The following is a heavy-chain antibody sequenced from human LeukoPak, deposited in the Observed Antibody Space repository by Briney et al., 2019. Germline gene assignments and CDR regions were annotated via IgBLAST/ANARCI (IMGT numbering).Heavy chain of an antibody. J-gene: IGHJ4*02. Sequence: SQTLSLTCTVSGGSISSGDYYWSWIRQPPGKGLEWIGYIYYSGSTYYNPSLKSRVTISVDTSKNQFSLKLSSVTAADTAVYYCARDQGSPHRIIDYWGQGALVTVSS. D-gene: IGHD1-14*01. CDR2: IYYSGST. V-gene: IGHV4-30-4*08. CDR1: GGSISSGDYY. CDR3: ARDQGSPHRIIDY.